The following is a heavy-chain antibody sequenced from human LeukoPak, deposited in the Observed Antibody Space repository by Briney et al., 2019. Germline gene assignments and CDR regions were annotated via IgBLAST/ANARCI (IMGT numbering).Heavy chain of an antibody. CDR2: IIPILGIA. CDR3: ARNAPGYCSGGSCYSGYYLDY. Sequence: VASVKVSCKASGGTFSSYTISWVRQAPGRGLEWMGRIIPILGIANYAQKFQGRVTITADKSTSTAYVELSSLRSEDTAVYYCARNAPGYCSGGSCYSGYYLDYWGQGTLVTVSS. CDR1: GGTFSSYT. J-gene: IGHJ4*02. D-gene: IGHD2-15*01. V-gene: IGHV1-69*02.